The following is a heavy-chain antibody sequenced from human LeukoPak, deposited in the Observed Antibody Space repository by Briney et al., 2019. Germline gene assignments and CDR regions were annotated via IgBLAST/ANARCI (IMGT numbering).Heavy chain of an antibody. Sequence: GASVKVSCKATGYTFTSYGISWVRQAPGQGLEWMGWISPYNGNTNYAPKLQGRLTMTTDTSTSTAYMELRSLRSGDTAVYYCARDRQCGYWGQGTLVTVSS. CDR3: ARDRQCGY. D-gene: IGHD2-21*01. CDR2: ISPYNGNT. V-gene: IGHV1-18*01. J-gene: IGHJ4*02. CDR1: GYTFTSYG.